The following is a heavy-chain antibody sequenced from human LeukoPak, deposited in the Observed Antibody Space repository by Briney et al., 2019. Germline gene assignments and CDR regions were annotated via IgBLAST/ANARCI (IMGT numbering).Heavy chain of an antibody. CDR3: ARQLGGVYSSSWSEFDY. CDR2: IYPGDSDT. V-gene: IGHV5-51*01. CDR1: GYSFTSYW. J-gene: IGHJ4*02. Sequence: GESLKISCKGSGYSFTSYWIGWVRQMPGKGLEWIGIIYPGDSDTRYSPSFEGQVTISADKSISTAYLQWSSLKASDTAMYYCARQLGGVYSSSWSEFDYWGQGTLVTVSS. D-gene: IGHD6-13*01.